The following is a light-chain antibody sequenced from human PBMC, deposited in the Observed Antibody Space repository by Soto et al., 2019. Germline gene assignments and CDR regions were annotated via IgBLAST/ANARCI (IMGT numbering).Light chain of an antibody. CDR1: QSISSW. Sequence: DIQMTQSPSTLSASVGDRVTITCRASQSISSWLAWYQQKPGKAPKLLIYDASSLESGVPSRFSGSGSGTELTLTISSLQPDDFATSYCQQYNSPWKFGQGTKVEIK. J-gene: IGKJ1*01. CDR3: QQYNSPWK. CDR2: DAS. V-gene: IGKV1-5*01.